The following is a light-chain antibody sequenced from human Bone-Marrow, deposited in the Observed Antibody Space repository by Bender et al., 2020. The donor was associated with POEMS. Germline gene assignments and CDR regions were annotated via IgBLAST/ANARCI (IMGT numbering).Light chain of an antibody. V-gene: IGLV2-14*03. Sequence: QSALTQPPSASGSPGQSVTISCTGTSNDVGGYDYVSWYQQHPGKVPKLLIYDVSDRPSGVSDRFSGSKSGNTASLTISGLQAEDEADYYCSSYTSSNTFVFGGGTKLTVL. CDR3: SSYTSSNTFV. CDR2: DVS. J-gene: IGLJ3*02. CDR1: SNDVGGYDY.